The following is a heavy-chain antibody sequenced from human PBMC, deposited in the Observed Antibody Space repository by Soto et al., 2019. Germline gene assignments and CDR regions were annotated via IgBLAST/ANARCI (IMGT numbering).Heavy chain of an antibody. CDR1: GYTFISYD. CDR3: AMVDLYVTPTPQDV. CDR2: MNPNSGDA. D-gene: IGHD3-16*01. V-gene: IGHV1-8*01. Sequence: GASVKVSCKASGYTFISYDINWVRQATGQGLEWMGWMNPNSGDAGYAQNFQGRVTMTRNTSISTAYMELSSLRSEDTAVYYCAMVDLYVTPTPQDVWGQGTTVTVSS. J-gene: IGHJ6*02.